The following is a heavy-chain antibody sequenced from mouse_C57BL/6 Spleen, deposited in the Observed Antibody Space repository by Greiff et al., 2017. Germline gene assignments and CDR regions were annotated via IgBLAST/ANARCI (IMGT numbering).Heavy chain of an antibody. Sequence: VQLQQPVAELVRPGASVKLSCTASGFNIKNTYMHWVKQRPEQGLEWIGRIDPANGNTTYAPKFQGKATITADTSTNTAYLQLISLTSEDTAIYYCASDYGYDASFAYWGQGTLVTVSA. CDR1: GFNIKNTY. V-gene: IGHV14-3*01. D-gene: IGHD2-2*01. CDR3: ASDYGYDASFAY. J-gene: IGHJ3*01. CDR2: IDPANGNT.